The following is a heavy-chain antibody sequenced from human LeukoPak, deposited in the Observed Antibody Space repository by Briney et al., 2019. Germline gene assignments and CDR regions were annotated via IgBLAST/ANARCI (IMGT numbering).Heavy chain of an antibody. CDR2: VYSGGST. CDR3: ARGLYEISGLKWDY. D-gene: IGHD5-12*01. V-gene: IGHV3-66*01. CDR1: GFTVSSNY. J-gene: IGHJ4*02. Sequence: GGSLRLSCAASGFTVSSNYMSWVRQAPGKGLEWVSIVYSGGSTYYADSVKGRFTISRDNVENSLYLQMNSLRVEDTAVFFCARGLYEISGLKWDYWGQGTLVTVSS.